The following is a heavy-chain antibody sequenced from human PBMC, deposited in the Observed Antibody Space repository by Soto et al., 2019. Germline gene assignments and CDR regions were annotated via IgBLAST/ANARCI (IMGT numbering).Heavy chain of an antibody. Sequence: SETLSLTCTVSGGSISSYYWSWIRQPPGKGLKWIGYIYYSGSTNYNPSLKSRVTISVDTSKNQFSLKLSSVTAADTAVYYCARDAAAGNYYYYGMDVWGQGTTVTVSS. CDR3: ARDAAAGNYYYYGMDV. D-gene: IGHD6-13*01. CDR1: GGSISSYY. V-gene: IGHV4-59*01. J-gene: IGHJ6*02. CDR2: IYYSGST.